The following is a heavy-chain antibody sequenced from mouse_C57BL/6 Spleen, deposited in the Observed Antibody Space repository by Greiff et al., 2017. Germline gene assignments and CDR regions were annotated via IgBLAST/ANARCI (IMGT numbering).Heavy chain of an antibody. D-gene: IGHD1-1*01. CDR1: GYTFTSYW. Sequence: VQLQQPGAELVKPGASVKLSCKASGYTFTSYWMHWVKQRPGQGLEWIGMIHPNSGSTNYNEKFKSKATLTVDKSSSTAYMQLSSLTSEDSAVYYCARTYYGSRYFDYWGQGTTLTVSS. J-gene: IGHJ2*01. CDR3: ARTYYGSRYFDY. V-gene: IGHV1-64*01. CDR2: IHPNSGST.